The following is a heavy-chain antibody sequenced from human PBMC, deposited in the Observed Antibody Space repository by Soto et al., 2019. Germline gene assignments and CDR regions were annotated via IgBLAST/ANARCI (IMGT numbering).Heavy chain of an antibody. J-gene: IGHJ3*02. CDR2: INAGNGNT. V-gene: IGHV1-3*01. CDR3: ARDMVLLWFGESDAFDI. Sequence: ASVKVSCKASGYTFTSYAMHWVRQAPGQRLEWMGWINAGNGNTKYSQKFQGRVTITRDTSASTAYMELSSLRSEDTAVYYCARDMVLLWFGESDAFDIWGQGTMLTVSS. CDR1: GYTFTSYA. D-gene: IGHD3-10*01.